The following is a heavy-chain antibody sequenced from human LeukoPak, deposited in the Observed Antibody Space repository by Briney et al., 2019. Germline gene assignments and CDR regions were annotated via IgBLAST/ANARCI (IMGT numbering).Heavy chain of an antibody. Sequence: GESLRLSCAASGFIFNNHWMHWVRQVPGKGLVWVSRIKSAGSTATYADSVKGRFTVSRDSAKNTVYLQMNSLRVEDTAVYYCAREVSGSYYFDYWGQGTLVTVSS. CDR1: GFIFNNHW. J-gene: IGHJ4*02. V-gene: IGHV3-74*01. CDR3: AREVSGSYYFDY. CDR2: IKSAGSTA. D-gene: IGHD1-26*01.